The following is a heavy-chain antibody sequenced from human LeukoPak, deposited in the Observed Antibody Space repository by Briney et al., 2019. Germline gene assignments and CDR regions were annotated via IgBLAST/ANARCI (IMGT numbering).Heavy chain of an antibody. J-gene: IGHJ4*02. Sequence: GGSLRHSCAASGFTFSSYSMNWVRQAPGKGLESVSSISSSSSYIYYADSVKGRFTISRDNAKNSLYLQMNSLRAEDTAVYYCARGDDFWSGYYGDYWGQGTLVTVSS. CDR2: ISSSSSYI. CDR3: ARGDDFWSGYYGDY. V-gene: IGHV3-21*01. D-gene: IGHD3-3*01. CDR1: GFTFSSYS.